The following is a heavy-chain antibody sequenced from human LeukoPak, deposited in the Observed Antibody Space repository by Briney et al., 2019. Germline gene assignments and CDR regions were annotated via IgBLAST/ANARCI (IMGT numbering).Heavy chain of an antibody. V-gene: IGHV6-1*01. J-gene: IGHJ4*02. CDR2: TYYRSKWYN. D-gene: IGHD3-22*01. CDR1: GDSVSSNTVA. CDR3: ARASAIAEFDY. Sequence: SQTLSLTCAISGDSVSSNTVAWNWIRQSPSRGLEWLGRTYYRSKWYNDYAVSVKSRMTINSDTSKNQFSLQLSSVTPEDTAMYYCARASAIAEFDYWGQGTLVTVSS.